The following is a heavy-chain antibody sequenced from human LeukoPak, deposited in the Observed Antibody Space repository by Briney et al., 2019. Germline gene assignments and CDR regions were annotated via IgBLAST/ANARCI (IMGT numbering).Heavy chain of an antibody. D-gene: IGHD3-22*01. CDR3: ARDRYDSVYNWFDP. J-gene: IGHJ5*02. V-gene: IGHV4-4*07. CDR2: IYSSGST. Sequence: SETLSLTCTVSDGSISSYYWSWIRQPAGKGLEGIGRIYSSGSTNYNPSLKSRVTMSVDTSKNQFSLKLSSVTAADTAVYYCARDRYDSVYNWFDPWGQGTLVTVSS. CDR1: DGSISSYY.